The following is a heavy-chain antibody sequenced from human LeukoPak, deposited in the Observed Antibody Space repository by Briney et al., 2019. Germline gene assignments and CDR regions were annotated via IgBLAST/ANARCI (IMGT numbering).Heavy chain of an antibody. V-gene: IGHV1-18*01. D-gene: IGHD1-20*01. CDR1: GYTFTSYG. CDR2: ISAYNGNT. J-gene: IGHJ6*03. Sequence: ASVKVSCKASGYTFTSYGISWVRQAPGQGLEWMGWISAYNGNTNYAQKLQGRVTMTTDTSTSTAYMELRSLRSDDTAVYYCARTRTDRRYNWNDRGTYYYYMDVWGKGTTVTISS. CDR3: ARTRTDRRYNWNDRGTYYYYMDV.